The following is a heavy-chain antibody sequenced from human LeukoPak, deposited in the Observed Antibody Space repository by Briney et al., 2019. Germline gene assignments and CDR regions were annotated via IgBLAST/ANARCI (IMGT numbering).Heavy chain of an antibody. Sequence: PGGSLRLSCAASGFTFSSYVMHWVRQAPGKGLEWVAIISYDGSNEYYADSVKGRFTISRDNSKNTLYLKMNSLRAEDTAVYYCASSLTGYYSYGMDVWGKGTTVTISS. D-gene: IGHD3-9*01. CDR1: GFTFSSYV. CDR3: ASSLTGYYSYGMDV. CDR2: ISYDGSNE. V-gene: IGHV3-30*14. J-gene: IGHJ6*04.